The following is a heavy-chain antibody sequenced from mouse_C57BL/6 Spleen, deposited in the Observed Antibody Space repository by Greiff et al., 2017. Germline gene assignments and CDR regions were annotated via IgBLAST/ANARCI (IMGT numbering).Heavy chain of an antibody. CDR2: INPSNGGT. CDR1: GYTFTSYW. Sequence: QVQLQQPGTELVKPGASVKLSCKASGYTFTSYWMHWVKQRPGQGLEWIGNINPSNGGTNYNEKFKSKATLTVDKSSSTAYMQLSSLTSEDAAVYYCARYGSSYGYFDVWGTGTTVTVSS. CDR3: ARYGSSYGYFDV. J-gene: IGHJ1*03. V-gene: IGHV1-53*01. D-gene: IGHD1-1*01.